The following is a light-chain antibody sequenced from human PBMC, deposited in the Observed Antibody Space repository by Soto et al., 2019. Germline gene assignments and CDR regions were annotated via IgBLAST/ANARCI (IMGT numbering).Light chain of an antibody. J-gene: IGKJ5*01. CDR3: HQYYSSPIT. CDR1: QNLLYNKNY. Sequence: DIVLTQSPDSLAVSLGERATINCKSTQNLLYNKNYLAWYQQKPGQPPKLLIYWASTRDSGVPDRFSGSGSGTDFTLTISSLQTEDVAVYYCHQYYSSPITFGQGTRLDIK. CDR2: WAS. V-gene: IGKV4-1*01.